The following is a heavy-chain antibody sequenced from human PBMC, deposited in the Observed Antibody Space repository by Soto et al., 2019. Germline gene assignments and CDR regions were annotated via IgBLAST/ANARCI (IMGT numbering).Heavy chain of an antibody. CDR2: INHSGST. J-gene: IGHJ5*02. CDR1: GGSFSGYY. Sequence: SETLSLTCAVYGGSFSGYYWSWIRQPPGKGLEWIGEINHSGSTNYNPSLKSRVTISVDTSKNQFSLKLSSVTAADTAVYYCARVIMVRGVIKAWFDPWGQGTLVTVS. CDR3: ARVIMVRGVIKAWFDP. V-gene: IGHV4-34*01. D-gene: IGHD3-10*01.